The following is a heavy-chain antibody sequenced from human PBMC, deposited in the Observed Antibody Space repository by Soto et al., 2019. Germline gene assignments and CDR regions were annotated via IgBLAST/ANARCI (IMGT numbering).Heavy chain of an antibody. CDR2: IYYSGST. J-gene: IGHJ3*02. Sequence: SETLSLTCTFSGGSIISGGYYWSWIRQHPGKGLEWIGYIYYSGSTYYNPSLKSRVTISVDTSKNQFSLKLSSVTAADTAVYYCARDLLYDSSGYDAFDIWGQGTMVTVSS. CDR1: GGSIISGGYY. V-gene: IGHV4-31*03. CDR3: ARDLLYDSSGYDAFDI. D-gene: IGHD3-22*01.